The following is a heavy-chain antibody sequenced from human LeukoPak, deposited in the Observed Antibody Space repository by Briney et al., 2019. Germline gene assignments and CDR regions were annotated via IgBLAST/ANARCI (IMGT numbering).Heavy chain of an antibody. CDR1: GFTFSSYA. CDR2: ISSSGSTI. CDR3: AREKPWEPLDY. J-gene: IGHJ4*02. V-gene: IGHV3-48*04. Sequence: GGSLRLSCAASGFTFSSYAMSWVRQAPGKGLEWVSYISSSGSTIYYADSVKGRFTISRDNAKNSLYLQMNSLRAEDTAVYYCAREKPWEPLDYWGQGTLVTVSS. D-gene: IGHD1-26*01.